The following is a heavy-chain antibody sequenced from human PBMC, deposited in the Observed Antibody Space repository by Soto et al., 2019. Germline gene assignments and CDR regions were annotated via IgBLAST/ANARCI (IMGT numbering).Heavy chain of an antibody. CDR1: GFTFSSYA. V-gene: IGHV3-64*01. CDR3: ARSEDYGDYWGPYYFDY. J-gene: IGHJ4*02. CDR2: ISSNGGST. D-gene: IGHD4-17*01. Sequence: GGSLRLSCAASGFTFSSYAMHWVRQAPGKGLEYVSAISSNGGSTYYANSVKGRFTISRDNSKNTLYLQMGSLRAEDMAVYYCARSEDYGDYWGPYYFDYWGQGTLVTVSS.